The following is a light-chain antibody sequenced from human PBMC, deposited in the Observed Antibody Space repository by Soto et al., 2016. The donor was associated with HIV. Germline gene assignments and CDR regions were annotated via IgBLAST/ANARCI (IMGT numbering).Light chain of an antibody. CDR1: KLGDKY. V-gene: IGLV3-1*01. Sequence: SFELSQPPSVSVFPEQTASITCSGDKLGDKYAWWYQQKTGQSPVLVIYQDNKRPSGIPERFSGSNSGNTATLTISGTQAMDEADYYCQTWDSSTVVFGGGTKVTVL. J-gene: IGLJ2*01. CDR3: QTWDSSTVV. CDR2: QDN.